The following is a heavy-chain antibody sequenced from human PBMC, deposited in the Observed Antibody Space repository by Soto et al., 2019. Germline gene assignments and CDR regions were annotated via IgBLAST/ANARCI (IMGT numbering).Heavy chain of an antibody. CDR1: GFTFSDYA. CDR2: ISGSGERT. D-gene: IGHD3-10*01. J-gene: IGHJ6*02. CDR3: ARALAVGSRTPLYFCYGLAV. V-gene: IGHV3-23*01. Sequence: DVQVLESGGGLVQPGGSLRVSCAASGFTFSDYAMTWVRQAPGKGLQWVSTISGSGERTYYADSVLGRFTISRNNSRNTLFLQMNSLGADDTSIYFCARALAVGSRTPLYFCYGLAVWGPGTAVTVSS.